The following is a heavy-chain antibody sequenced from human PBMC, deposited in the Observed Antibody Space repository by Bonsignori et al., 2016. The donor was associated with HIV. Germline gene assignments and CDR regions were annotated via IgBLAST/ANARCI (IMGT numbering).Heavy chain of an antibody. CDR2: IHYSGTS. Sequence: WIRQPPGKGLEWIGSIHYSGTSHYNPTLRSRVTLSVDTSKNQFSLDVSSVTAADTAIYFCARDLAGGHYADYWGQGILVTVSS. J-gene: IGHJ4*02. CDR3: ARDLAGGHYADY. V-gene: IGHV4-39*07. D-gene: IGHD4-17*01.